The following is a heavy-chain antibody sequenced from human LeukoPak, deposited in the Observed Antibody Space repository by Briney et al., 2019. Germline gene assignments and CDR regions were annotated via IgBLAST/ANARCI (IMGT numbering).Heavy chain of an antibody. CDR3: ARGRGSSWYYFDY. CDR1: GGSISSYH. J-gene: IGHJ4*02. CDR2: IYASGNT. V-gene: IGHV4-4*07. Sequence: SETLSLTCTVSGGSISSYHWSWVRQPAGKGLEWIGRIYASGNTNYNPSLKGRVTMSLDTSKNQFSLNLSPVTAADTAVYYCARGRGSSWYYFDYWGRGTLVTVSS. D-gene: IGHD6-13*01.